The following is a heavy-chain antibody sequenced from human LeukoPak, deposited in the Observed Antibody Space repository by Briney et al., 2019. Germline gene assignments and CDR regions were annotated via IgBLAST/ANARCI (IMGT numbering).Heavy chain of an antibody. V-gene: IGHV4-59*01. CDR3: ARLGSASWYFDL. CDR1: GGSISSYD. CDR2: IYYSGST. D-gene: IGHD3-10*01. Sequence: KASETLSLTCTVSGGSISSYDWSWIRQPPGKGLNWIAYIYYSGSTSYNPSLKSRVTISLDMSKNQLSLKLNSVTAADTAVYYCARLGSASWYFDLWGRGSLVTVSS. J-gene: IGHJ2*01.